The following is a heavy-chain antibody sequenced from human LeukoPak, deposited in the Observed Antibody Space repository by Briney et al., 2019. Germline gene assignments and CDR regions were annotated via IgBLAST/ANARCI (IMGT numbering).Heavy chain of an antibody. CDR3: ARDTRTFDY. Sequence: TGGSLRLSCAASGFTFSSYRMNWVRQAPGKGPEWVANIKQDGSEKYYVDSVKGRFTISRDNAKNSLFLQMNSLRADDTAVYYCARDTRTFDYWGQGTLVTVSS. V-gene: IGHV3-7*01. CDR1: GFTFSSYR. J-gene: IGHJ4*02. D-gene: IGHD1-26*01. CDR2: IKQDGSEK.